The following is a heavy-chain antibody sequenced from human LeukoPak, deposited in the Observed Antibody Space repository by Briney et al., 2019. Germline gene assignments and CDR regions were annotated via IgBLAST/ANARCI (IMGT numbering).Heavy chain of an antibody. Sequence: ASVKVSCKASGYTFTSYGISWVRQAPGQGLEWMGWISAYNGNTNYAQKLQGRLTMTTDTSTSTAYMELRSLRSDDTAVYYCARVADDFWSGKPAGDYYYYYMDVWGKGTTVTVSS. CDR1: GYTFTSYG. D-gene: IGHD3-3*01. CDR2: ISAYNGNT. V-gene: IGHV1-18*01. CDR3: ARVADDFWSGKPAGDYYYYYMDV. J-gene: IGHJ6*03.